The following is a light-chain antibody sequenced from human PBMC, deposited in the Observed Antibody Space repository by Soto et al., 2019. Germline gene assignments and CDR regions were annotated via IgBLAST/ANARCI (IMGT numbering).Light chain of an antibody. CDR3: QQTYSLPYT. J-gene: IGKJ2*01. V-gene: IGKV1-39*01. CDR2: VTS. Sequence: DIQMTQSPSSLSASVGDRVTITCRASQSISNYLNWYQHKPGKAPTLLMYVTSRLQSGVPSRFSGSGSGTDFALTISSLQPEDFATYYCQQTYSLPYTFGQGTKLEIK. CDR1: QSISNY.